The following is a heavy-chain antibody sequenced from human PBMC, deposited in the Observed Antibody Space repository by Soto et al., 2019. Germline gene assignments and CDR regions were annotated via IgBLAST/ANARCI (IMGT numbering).Heavy chain of an antibody. D-gene: IGHD3-22*01. CDR3: ETGYYYDSSGYYSTFDY. Sequence: GGSLRLSCAASGFTFSSYAMHWVRQAPGKGLEWVAVISYDGSNKYYADSVKGRFTISRDNSKNTLYLQMNSLRAEDTAVHYCETGYYYDSSGYYSTFDYCGQGSLVTVSS. J-gene: IGHJ4*02. V-gene: IGHV3-30-3*01. CDR1: GFTFSSYA. CDR2: ISYDGSNK.